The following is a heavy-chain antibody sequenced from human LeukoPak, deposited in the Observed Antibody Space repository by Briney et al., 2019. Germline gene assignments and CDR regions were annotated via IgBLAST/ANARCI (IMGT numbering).Heavy chain of an antibody. CDR3: AKDDSWPLVAPFDY. CDR1: GFTFSSYA. D-gene: IGHD6-13*01. Sequence: PGGSLRLSCAASGFTFSSYAMSWVRQAPGKGLEWVSAISGSGGSTYYADSVKGRFTISRDNSKNTLYLQMSSLRAEDTAVYYCAKDDSWPLVAPFDYWGQGTLVTVSS. CDR2: ISGSGGST. V-gene: IGHV3-23*01. J-gene: IGHJ4*02.